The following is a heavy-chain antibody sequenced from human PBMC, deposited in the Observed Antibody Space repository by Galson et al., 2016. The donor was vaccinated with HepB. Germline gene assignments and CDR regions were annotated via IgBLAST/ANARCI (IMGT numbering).Heavy chain of an antibody. V-gene: IGHV1-18*04. Sequence: SVKVSCKVSGYSFTSYGISWVRQAPGQGLEWMGWVSSYNGNTDYAQKFQGRVSMTTDTSTTTAYMELRSLRSDDTAVYYCARLGPAGVGHFDPWGQGTLVTVSS. J-gene: IGHJ5*02. CDR3: ARLGPAGVGHFDP. CDR1: GYSFTSYG. CDR2: VSSYNGNT. D-gene: IGHD6-19*01.